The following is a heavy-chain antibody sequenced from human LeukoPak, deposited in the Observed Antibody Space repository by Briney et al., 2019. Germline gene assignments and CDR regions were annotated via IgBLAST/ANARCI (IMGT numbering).Heavy chain of an antibody. CDR3: AKTQLYYHYGMDV. D-gene: IGHD5-18*01. J-gene: IGHJ6*02. CDR2: ISGSGGST. V-gene: IGHV3-23*01. Sequence: GGSLRLSCAASGFTFSSYAMSWVRQAPGKGLEWVSGISGSGGSTYYADSVKGRFTISRDNSKNTLYLQMNSLRAEDTAVYYCAKTQLYYHYGMDVWGQGTTVIVSS. CDR1: GFTFSSYA.